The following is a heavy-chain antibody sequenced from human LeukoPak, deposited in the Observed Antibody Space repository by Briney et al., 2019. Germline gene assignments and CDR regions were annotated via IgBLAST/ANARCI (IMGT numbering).Heavy chain of an antibody. D-gene: IGHD6-6*01. Sequence: SETLSLTCTVSGGSISSSSYYWGWIRQPPGKGLEWIGSIYHSGSTYYNPSLKSRVTISVDTSRNQFSLKLSSVTAADTAVYYCASPYSSSSMDVWGQGTTVTVSS. CDR3: ASPYSSSSMDV. CDR2: IYHSGST. V-gene: IGHV4-39*01. CDR1: GGSISSSSYY. J-gene: IGHJ6*02.